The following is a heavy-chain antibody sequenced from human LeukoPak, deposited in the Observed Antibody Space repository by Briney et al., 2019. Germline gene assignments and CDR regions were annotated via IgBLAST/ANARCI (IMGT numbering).Heavy chain of an antibody. V-gene: IGHV3-48*03. CDR2: ISSSGSTI. Sequence: GGSLRLSCAASGFTFSSYEMNWVRQAPGKGLEWVSYISSSGSTIYYADSLQGRFTISRDNSKNTLHLQMNNVRAEDTALYYCMKLPTMIIVIDTDFEYWGQGAQVTVSS. CDR1: GFTFSSYE. CDR3: MKLPTMIIVIDTDFEY. J-gene: IGHJ4*02. D-gene: IGHD2-21*01.